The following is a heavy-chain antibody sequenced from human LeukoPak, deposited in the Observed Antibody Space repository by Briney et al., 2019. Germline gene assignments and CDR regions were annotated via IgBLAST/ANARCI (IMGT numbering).Heavy chain of an antibody. CDR1: GFTLNSYT. D-gene: IGHD6-13*01. J-gene: IGHJ5*02. V-gene: IGHV3-21*01. CDR3: ARVAVAGPTGWFDP. CDR2: ISSTSSYI. Sequence: GSLRLSCAASGFTLNSYTLSWVRQAPGKGLEWVSSISSTSSYIHYADSVKGRFTISRDNPDNVVYLQMNSLRAEDTAVYYCARVAVAGPTGWFDPWGQGTLVTVSS.